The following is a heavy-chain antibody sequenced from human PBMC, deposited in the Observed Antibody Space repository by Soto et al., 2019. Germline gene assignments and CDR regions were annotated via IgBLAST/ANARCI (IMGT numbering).Heavy chain of an antibody. Sequence: QVQLQESGPGLVKPSQTLSLTCTVSGGSISSGGYYWSWIRQHPGKGLEWIGYIYYSGSTYYNPSLKGRVTISVDTSKNQFSLKLSSVTAADTAVYYCARDVHYYGSVAFLDLWGRGPLVTVSS. D-gene: IGHD3-10*01. CDR3: ARDVHYYGSVAFLDL. V-gene: IGHV4-31*03. CDR1: GGSISSGGYY. J-gene: IGHJ2*01. CDR2: IYYSGST.